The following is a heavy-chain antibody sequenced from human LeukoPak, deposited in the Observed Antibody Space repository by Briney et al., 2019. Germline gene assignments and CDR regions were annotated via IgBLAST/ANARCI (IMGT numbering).Heavy chain of an antibody. CDR3: AKDKYSGSYGPLDY. CDR1: GFTFSNYG. Sequence: GRSLRLSCAASGFTFSNYGMHWVRQAPGKGLEWVAVISYDGSNKYYADSVKGRFTISRDNSKNTLYLQMNSLRAEDTAVYYCAKDKYSGSYGPLDYWGQGTLVTVTS. CDR2: ISYDGSNK. D-gene: IGHD1-26*01. V-gene: IGHV3-30*18. J-gene: IGHJ4*02.